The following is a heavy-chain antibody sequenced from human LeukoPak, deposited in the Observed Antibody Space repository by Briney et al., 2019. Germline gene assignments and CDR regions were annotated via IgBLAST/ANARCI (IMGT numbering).Heavy chain of an antibody. V-gene: IGHV4-39*07. J-gene: IGHJ3*02. CDR3: ARDWIPDAFDI. CDR1: GGSISSSTYY. Sequence: PSETLSLTCTVSGGSISSSTYYWGWIRQPPGKGLEWIATIYYSGSAYYNPSLKSRVTISVDTSKNQFSLKLSSVTAADTAVYYCARDWIPDAFDIWGQGTMVTVSS. CDR2: IYYSGSA. D-gene: IGHD2-2*03.